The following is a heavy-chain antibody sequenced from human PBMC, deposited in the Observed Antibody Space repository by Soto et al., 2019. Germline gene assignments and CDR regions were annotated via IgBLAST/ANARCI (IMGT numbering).Heavy chain of an antibody. CDR2: IKQDGSEK. V-gene: IGHV3-7*01. D-gene: IGHD6-13*01. J-gene: IGHJ6*04. CDR1: GFTSSNYW. CDR3: AGSTSSWGV. Sequence: GVSLRLSCVASGFTSSNYWMNWVRQAPGKGLEWVANIKQDGSEKNYVDSVKGRFTISRDNAKNSLYLQMNSLRAEDTAVYYCAGSTSSWGVWGKGTTVTVSS.